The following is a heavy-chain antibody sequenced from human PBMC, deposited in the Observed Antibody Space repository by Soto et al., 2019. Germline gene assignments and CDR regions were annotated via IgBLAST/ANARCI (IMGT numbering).Heavy chain of an antibody. CDR1: GDSISGISLY. J-gene: IGHJ6*03. V-gene: IGHV4-39*01. Sequence: QLQLQDSGPGRGKPSGTLSLPCTVSGDSISGISLYWAWIRQPPGKGLEWIGSINYSGSTHYNPSLTSRVTISVDTSRNQFSLRLSSVTAADTAVYYCARHGRQLYYYYYMDVWGKGTTVTVSS. CDR3: ARHGRQLYYYYYMDV. D-gene: IGHD1-26*01. CDR2: INYSGST.